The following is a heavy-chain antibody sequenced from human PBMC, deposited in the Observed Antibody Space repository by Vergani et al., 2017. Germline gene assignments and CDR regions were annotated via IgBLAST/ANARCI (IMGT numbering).Heavy chain of an antibody. Sequence: EVQLVESGGGLVKPGGSLRLSCAASGFTFSSYSMNWVRQAPGKGLEWVSSISSSSSYIYYADSVKGPFTISRDNAKNSLYLQMNSLRAEDTAVYYCARAFIVGATNYYYYYMDVWGKGTTVTVSS. CDR3: ARAFIVGATNYYYYYMDV. D-gene: IGHD1-26*01. V-gene: IGHV3-21*01. CDR2: ISSSSSYI. J-gene: IGHJ6*03. CDR1: GFTFSSYS.